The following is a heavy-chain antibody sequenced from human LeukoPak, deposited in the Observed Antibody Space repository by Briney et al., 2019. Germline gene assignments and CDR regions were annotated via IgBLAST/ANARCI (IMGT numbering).Heavy chain of an antibody. J-gene: IGHJ4*02. CDR1: GGSFSGYY. CDR2: GRHSGNI. CDR3: ARVPETYYGSGSYPYFFDY. Sequence: PSETLSLTCAVYGGSFSGYYWSWIRQPAGKGLVWIGEGRHSGNINYNPSLKGRVTISVDPSKNQLSLWLSSVTAADTAVYYCARVPETYYGSGSYPYFFDYWGLGTLVTVSS. D-gene: IGHD3-10*01. V-gene: IGHV4-34*01.